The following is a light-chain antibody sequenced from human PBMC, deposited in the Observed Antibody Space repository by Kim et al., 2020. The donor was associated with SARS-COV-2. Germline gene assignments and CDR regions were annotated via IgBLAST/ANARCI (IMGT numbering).Light chain of an antibody. CDR2: RVS. Sequence: VSPGDRVPLSCRASQNIGTALAWYQQRPGQAPRLLMSRVSARATGVPVRFTGGGSGTDFTLTISSLQSEDIGVYYCQQFHEWPPITFGGGTKVEI. V-gene: IGKV3-15*01. CDR3: QQFHEWPPIT. CDR1: QNIGTA. J-gene: IGKJ4*01.